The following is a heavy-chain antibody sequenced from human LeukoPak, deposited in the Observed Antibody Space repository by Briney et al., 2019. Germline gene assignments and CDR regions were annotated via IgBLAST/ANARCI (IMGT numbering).Heavy chain of an antibody. CDR1: GGTFSSYA. D-gene: IGHD3-10*01. Sequence: SVKVSCKASGGTFSSYAISWVRQAPGQGLEWMGGIIPIFGTANYAQKFRGRVTITADESTSTAYMELSSLRSEDTAVYYCARAGLLWFGELRYDWFDPWGQGTLVTVSS. V-gene: IGHV1-69*13. CDR3: ARAGLLWFGELRYDWFDP. J-gene: IGHJ5*02. CDR2: IIPIFGTA.